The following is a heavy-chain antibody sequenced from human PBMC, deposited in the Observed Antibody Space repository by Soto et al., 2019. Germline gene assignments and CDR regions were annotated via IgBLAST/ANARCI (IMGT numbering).Heavy chain of an antibody. CDR2: ITDTGVST. J-gene: IGHJ5*02. CDR3: AKDTPAVMFLFDP. D-gene: IGHD2-21*01. CDR1: ECTIYSYS. V-gene: IGHV3-23*01. Sequence: GGFLRLCCTAAECTIYSYSMPWVRQAPGKGLEWVSSITDTGVSTYYADSVKGRFTISRDNSRNTLYLQMNSLRTDDTAVYYCAKDTPAVMFLFDPWGRGPLVTVSS.